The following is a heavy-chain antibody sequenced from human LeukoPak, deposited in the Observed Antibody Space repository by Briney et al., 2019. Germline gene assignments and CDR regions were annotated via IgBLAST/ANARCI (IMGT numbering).Heavy chain of an antibody. V-gene: IGHV4-34*01. CDR3: ARGRAYYCSGAHYYMDV. J-gene: IGHJ6*03. Sequence: SETLSLTCAVSGGSLSGYYWSWIRQSPGKGLEWIGEINHSGSTNYNPSLKSRVTISVDTSKNQFSLKLISVTAADTAVYYCARGRAYYCSGAHYYMDVWGKGTTVTVSS. CDR1: GGSLSGYY. CDR2: INHSGST. D-gene: IGHD3-10*01.